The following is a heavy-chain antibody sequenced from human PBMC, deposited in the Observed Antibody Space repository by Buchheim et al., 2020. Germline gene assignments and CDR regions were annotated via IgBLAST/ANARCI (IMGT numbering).Heavy chain of an antibody. CDR3: ARVALIDGDYFCRLFES. CDR2: IRNSANSYAT. Sequence: EVQLVESGGGLVQPGGSLRLSCAASGFSFSDHYMDWVRQAPGKGLEWVGRIRNSANSYATHYASSVRGRFTISRDNSTNYLFLQMYSLKAEDTAVYYCARVALIDGDYFCRLFESWGLGNL. J-gene: IGHJ4*02. V-gene: IGHV3-72*01. CDR1: GFSFSDHY. D-gene: IGHD4-17*01.